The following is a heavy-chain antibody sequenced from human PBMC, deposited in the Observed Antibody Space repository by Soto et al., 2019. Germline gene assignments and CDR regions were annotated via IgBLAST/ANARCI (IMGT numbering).Heavy chain of an antibody. CDR1: GYHCTSYG. J-gene: IGHJ3*02. CDR2: ISAYNGKR. Sequence: QGQLLQSGDEVKTPGASVRVSCRASGYHCTSYGISWVRQAPGQGLEWVARISAYNGKRDTAQKLQDRVTMTLDPPPDTAHMDLGDLTSADTAVYYCDRGRIVASIHDAFEIWGQWTKVTVSS. V-gene: IGHV1-18*01. D-gene: IGHD5-12*01. CDR3: DRGRIVASIHDAFEI.